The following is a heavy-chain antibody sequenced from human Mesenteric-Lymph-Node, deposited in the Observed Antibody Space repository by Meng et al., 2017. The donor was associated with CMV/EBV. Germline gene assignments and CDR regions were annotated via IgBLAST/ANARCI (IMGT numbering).Heavy chain of an antibody. Sequence: GGSLRLSCAASGFTFSSYGMHWVRQAPGKGLEWVAFIRYDGSNKYYAESVKGRFTISRDNSKNRLFLQMNSLSAEDTAVYYCAKKHSASRQYFYYGMDVWGQGTTVTVSS. CDR2: IRYDGSNK. D-gene: IGHD4-11*01. CDR3: AKKHSASRQYFYYGMDV. J-gene: IGHJ6*02. CDR1: GFTFSSYG. V-gene: IGHV3-30*02.